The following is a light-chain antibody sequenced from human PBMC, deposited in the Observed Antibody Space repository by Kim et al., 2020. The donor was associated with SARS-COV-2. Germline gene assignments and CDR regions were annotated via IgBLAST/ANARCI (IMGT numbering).Light chain of an antibody. CDR1: SSDVGGYNY. J-gene: IGLJ2*01. Sequence: QSALTQPASVSGSPGQSITISCTGTSSDVGGYNYVSWYQQHPGKAPKLMIYDVSNRPSGVSNRFSGSMSGNTASLTISGLQAEDEADYYCSSYTSSSTLVVFGGGTQLTVL. CDR3: SSYTSSSTLVV. CDR2: DVS. V-gene: IGLV2-14*03.